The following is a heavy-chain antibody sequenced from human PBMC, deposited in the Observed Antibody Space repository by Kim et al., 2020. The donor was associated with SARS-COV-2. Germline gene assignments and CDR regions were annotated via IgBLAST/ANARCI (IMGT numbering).Heavy chain of an antibody. Sequence: GGSLRLSCAASGFTFSSYAMHWVRQAPGKGLEWVAVISYDGSNKYYADSVKGRFTISRDNSKNTLYLQMNSLRAEDTAVYYCARVYCSGGSCYHYYFDY. J-gene: IGHJ4*01. CDR2: ISYDGSNK. CDR1: GFTFSSYA. V-gene: IGHV3-30*04. D-gene: IGHD2-15*01. CDR3: ARVYCSGGSCYHYYFDY.